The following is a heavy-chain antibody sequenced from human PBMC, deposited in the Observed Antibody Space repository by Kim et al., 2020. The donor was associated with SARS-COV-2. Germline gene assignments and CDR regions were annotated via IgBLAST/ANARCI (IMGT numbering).Heavy chain of an antibody. CDR3: ARWKQHPWVNYYYGMDV. D-gene: IGHD6-13*01. J-gene: IGHJ6*02. CDR2: IIPIFGTA. CDR1: GGTFSSYA. V-gene: IGHV1-69*13. Sequence: SVKVSCKASGGTFSSYAISWVRQAPGQGLEWMGGIIPIFGTANYAQKFQGRVTITADESTSTAYMELSSLRSEDTAVYYCARWKQHPWVNYYYGMDVWGQGTTVTVSS.